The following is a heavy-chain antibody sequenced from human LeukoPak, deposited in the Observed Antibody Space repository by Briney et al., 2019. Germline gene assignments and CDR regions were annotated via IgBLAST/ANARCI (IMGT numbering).Heavy chain of an antibody. CDR3: AVDYDY. CDR2: IKQDGSEK. Sequence: PGGSLRLSCVDSGVTFNRYWMSWVCQAPGKGLEWVANIKQDGSEKYYVDSVKGRFTISRDNAKNSLYLQMNSLRAEDTAAYYCAVDYDYWGQGTLVTVSS. J-gene: IGHJ4*02. CDR1: GVTFNRYW. V-gene: IGHV3-7*01. D-gene: IGHD5-12*01.